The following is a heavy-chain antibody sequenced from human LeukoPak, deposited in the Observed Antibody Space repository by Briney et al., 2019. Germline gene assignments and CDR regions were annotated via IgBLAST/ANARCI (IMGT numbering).Heavy chain of an antibody. Sequence: AASVTVSCTASGYTFTSYAMHWVRQAPGQRLEWMGWINAGNGNTKYSQKFQGRVTITRDTSASTAYMELSSLRSEGTAVYYCARDRWELLPADAFDIWGQGTMVTVSS. V-gene: IGHV1-3*01. CDR3: ARDRWELLPADAFDI. CDR2: INAGNGNT. CDR1: GYTFTSYA. J-gene: IGHJ3*02. D-gene: IGHD1-26*01.